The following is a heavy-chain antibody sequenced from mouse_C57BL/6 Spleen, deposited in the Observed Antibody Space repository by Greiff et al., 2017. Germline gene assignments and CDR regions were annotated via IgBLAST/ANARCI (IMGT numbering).Heavy chain of an antibody. Sequence: QVQLKQSGAELVKPGASVKMSCKASGYTFTSYWITWVKQRPGQGLEWIGDIYPGSGSTNYKEKFKSKATLTVDTSSSTAYMQLSSLTSEDSAVYYCASQITAVVDYWGQGTTLTVSS. J-gene: IGHJ2*01. V-gene: IGHV1-55*01. D-gene: IGHD1-1*01. CDR1: GYTFTSYW. CDR2: IYPGSGST. CDR3: ASQITAVVDY.